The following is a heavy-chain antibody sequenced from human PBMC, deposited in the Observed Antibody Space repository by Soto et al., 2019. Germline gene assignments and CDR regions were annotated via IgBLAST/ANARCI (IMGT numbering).Heavy chain of an antibody. D-gene: IGHD3-10*01. CDR3: ARDRTPNHYYGSGSYFDY. V-gene: IGHV4-31*03. CDR2: IYYSGST. Sequence: SETLSLTCTVSGGSISSGGYYWSWIRQHPGKGLEWIGYIYYSGSTYYNPSLKSRVTISVDTSKNQFSLKLSSVTAADTAVYYCARDRTPNHYYGSGSYFDYWGQGTLVTVSS. J-gene: IGHJ4*02. CDR1: GGSISSGGYY.